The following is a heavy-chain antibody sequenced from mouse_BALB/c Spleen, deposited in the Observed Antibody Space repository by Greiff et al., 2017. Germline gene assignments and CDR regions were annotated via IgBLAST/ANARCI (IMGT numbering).Heavy chain of an antibody. D-gene: IGHD2-3*01. Sequence: VQLQQSGAELMKPGASVKISCKATGYTFSSYWIEWVKQRPGHGLEWIGEILPGSGSTNYNEKFKGKATFTADTSSNTAYMQLSSLTSEDSAVYYCARRGGYYPFDYWGQGTTLTVSS. J-gene: IGHJ2*01. CDR1: GYTFSSYW. V-gene: IGHV1-9*01. CDR3: ARRGGYYPFDY. CDR2: ILPGSGST.